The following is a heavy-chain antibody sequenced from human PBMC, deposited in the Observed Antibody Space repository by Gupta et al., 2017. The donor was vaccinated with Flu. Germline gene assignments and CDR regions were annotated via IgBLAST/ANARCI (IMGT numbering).Heavy chain of an antibody. CDR2: INPTSGET. CDR1: GYTFTGYN. J-gene: IGHJ6*02. V-gene: IGHV1-2*02. Sequence: QVQLVQSGAAVKKPGASVKVSCKASGYTFTGYNLHWVRQAPGHGLEWMGWINPTSGETHYGQNLPGRVTMTRDASTSTAYMELGRPGSDYTAVHYCVRDGPRGMDVWGQGTTVTVSS. CDR3: VRDGPRGMDV.